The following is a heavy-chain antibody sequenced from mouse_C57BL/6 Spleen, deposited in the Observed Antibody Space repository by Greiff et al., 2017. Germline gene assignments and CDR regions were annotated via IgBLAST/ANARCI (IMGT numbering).Heavy chain of an antibody. J-gene: IGHJ3*01. CDR3: ARRALWGYGAWFAY. CDR1: GYTFTGYW. Sequence: QVHVKQSGAELMKPGASVKLSCKATGYTFTGYWIEWVKQRPGHGLEGIGEILPGSGSTNYNEKLKGKATLTADTSYNAAYMQLIRLTTEDSAIYYCARRALWGYGAWFAYWGQGTLVTVSA. CDR2: ILPGSGST. V-gene: IGHV1-9*01. D-gene: IGHD2-2*01.